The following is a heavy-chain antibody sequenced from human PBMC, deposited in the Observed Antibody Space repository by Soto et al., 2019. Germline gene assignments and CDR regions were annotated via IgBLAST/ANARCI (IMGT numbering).Heavy chain of an antibody. CDR3: AREGPVAGNYGMDV. CDR2: IIPIFATP. V-gene: IGHV1-69*06. J-gene: IGHJ6*02. Sequence: QVQLLQSGAEVKKPVSSVKVSCKASGGTFSTYAISWVRQAPGQGLEWMGGIIPIFATPSYAQKFQGRVTSTADKSTSTAYMELSSLRSEDTAVYYCAREGPVAGNYGMDVWGQGTTVTVSS. CDR1: GGTFSTYA. D-gene: IGHD6-19*01.